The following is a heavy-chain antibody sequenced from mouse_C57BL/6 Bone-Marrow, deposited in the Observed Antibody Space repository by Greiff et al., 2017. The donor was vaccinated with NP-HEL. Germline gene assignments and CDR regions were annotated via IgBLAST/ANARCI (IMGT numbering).Heavy chain of an antibody. D-gene: IGHD1-1*01. Sequence: EVQLQQSGPELVKPGASVKISCKASGYTFTDYYMNWVKQSHGKSLEWIGDINPNNGGTSYNQKFKGKATLTVDKSSSTAYMELRSLTSEDSAVYYCARAPFTYWGQGTTLTVSS. CDR2: INPNNGGT. CDR1: GYTFTDYY. CDR3: ARAPFTY. V-gene: IGHV1-26*01. J-gene: IGHJ2*01.